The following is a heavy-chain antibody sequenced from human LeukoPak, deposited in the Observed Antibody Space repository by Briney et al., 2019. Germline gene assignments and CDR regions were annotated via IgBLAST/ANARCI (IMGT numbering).Heavy chain of an antibody. D-gene: IGHD2-2*02. J-gene: IGHJ3*02. CDR1: GFTVSGNY. CDR3: AKTRYCSSTSCYKGAFDI. CDR2: ISGSGGST. Sequence: GGSLRLSCAASGFTVSGNYMSWVRQAPGKGLEWVSAISGSGGSTYYADSVKGRFTISRDNSKNTLYLQMNSLRAEDTAVYYCAKTRYCSSTSCYKGAFDIWGQGTMVTVSS. V-gene: IGHV3-23*01.